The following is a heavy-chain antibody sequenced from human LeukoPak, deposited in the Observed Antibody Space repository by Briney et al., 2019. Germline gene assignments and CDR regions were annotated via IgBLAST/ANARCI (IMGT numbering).Heavy chain of an antibody. CDR1: GFTFSSYA. V-gene: IGHV3-23*01. CDR2: ISGSGGST. CDR3: AKALWYSSSWLFFSLDY. J-gene: IGHJ4*02. Sequence: GGSLRLSCAAFGFTFSSYAMSWVRQAPGKGLEWVSAISGSGGSTYYADSVKGRFTISRDNSKNTLYLQMNSLRAEDTAVYYCAKALWYSSSWLFFSLDYWGQGTLVTVSS. D-gene: IGHD6-13*01.